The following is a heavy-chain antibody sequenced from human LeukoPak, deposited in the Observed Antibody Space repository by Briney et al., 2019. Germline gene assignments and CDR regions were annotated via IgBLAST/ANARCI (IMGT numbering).Heavy chain of an antibody. CDR1: GGSISSYY. D-gene: IGHD3-9*01. V-gene: IGHV4-59*01. CDR2: IYYSGST. J-gene: IGHJ3*02. Sequence: SETLSLTCTVSGGSISSYYWSWIRQPPGKGLEWIGYIYYSGSTNYNPSLKSRVTISVDTSKNQFSLKLSSVTAADTAVYHCARDNDILTGYAGAFDIWGQGTMVTVSS. CDR3: ARDNDILTGYAGAFDI.